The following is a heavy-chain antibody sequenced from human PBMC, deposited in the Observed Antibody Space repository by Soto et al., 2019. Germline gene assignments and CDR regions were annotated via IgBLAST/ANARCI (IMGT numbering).Heavy chain of an antibody. CDR2: IGADNGDT. J-gene: IGHJ5*02. Sequence: QVPLVQSGAEVKKPGASVKVSCKASGYTFSTYGFSWVRQAPGQGLEWMGWIGADNGDTNYAQNFQGRVTMTTDTSTTTSYMELRSLTSDDTAVYFCARDWKGAEGFDPWGQGTLVTVSS. D-gene: IGHD1-1*01. CDR3: ARDWKGAEGFDP. CDR1: GYTFSTYG. V-gene: IGHV1-18*01.